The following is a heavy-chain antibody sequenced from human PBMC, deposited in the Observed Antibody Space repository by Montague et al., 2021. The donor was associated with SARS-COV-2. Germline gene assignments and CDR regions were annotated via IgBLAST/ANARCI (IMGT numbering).Heavy chain of an antibody. CDR2: IYYSGTT. Sequence: SETLSLTCTVSGGSITRNYYWGWIRQPPGKGPEWVGNIYYSGTTFINPSLESRVTISVDASKNQFSLNLTSVTAADTAVYYCARGDGLGPYTGYAFDIWGQGTLVTVSS. D-gene: IGHD3-16*01. J-gene: IGHJ3*02. V-gene: IGHV4-39*01. CDR3: ARGDGLGPYTGYAFDI. CDR1: GGSITRNYY.